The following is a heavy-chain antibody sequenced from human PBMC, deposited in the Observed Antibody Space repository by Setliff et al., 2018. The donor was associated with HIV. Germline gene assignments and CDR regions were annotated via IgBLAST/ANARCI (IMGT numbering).Heavy chain of an antibody. CDR2: ISYSGST. J-gene: IGHJ6*03. CDR3: AGMATSSGWWVYYYMDV. CDR1: GGSFSSHY. D-gene: IGHD6-19*01. Sequence: PSETLSLTCTVSGGSFSSHYWSWIRQSPGMGLEWIGYISYSGSTIYNPALKGRITISLDTSKNQFSLKLSSVTAADTAVYYCAGMATSSGWWVYYYMDVWGKGTTVTVSS. V-gene: IGHV4-59*11.